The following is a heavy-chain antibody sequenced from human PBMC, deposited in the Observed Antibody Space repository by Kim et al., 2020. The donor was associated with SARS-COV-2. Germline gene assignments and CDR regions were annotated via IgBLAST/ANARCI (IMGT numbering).Heavy chain of an antibody. CDR1: GFTFSNAW. CDR3: TTGGLSGELLYLYYGMDV. V-gene: IGHV3-15*01. CDR2: IKSKTDGGTT. J-gene: IGHJ6*02. D-gene: IGHD3-10*02. Sequence: GGSLRLSCAASGFTFSNAWMSWVRQAPGKGLEWVGRIKSKTDGGTTDYAAPVKGRFTISRDDSKNTLYLQMNSLKTEDTAVYYCTTGGLSGELLYLYYGMDVWGQGTTVTVSS.